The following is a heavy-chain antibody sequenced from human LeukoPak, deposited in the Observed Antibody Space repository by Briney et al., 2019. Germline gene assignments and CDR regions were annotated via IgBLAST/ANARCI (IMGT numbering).Heavy chain of an antibody. Sequence: GGSLRLSCAASGFTFSSYSMNWVRQAPGKGLEWVSYISSTSAIYYADSVKSRFTISRDDAKNSLYLQMNSLRAEDTAVYYCARDLSWCFDYWGQGTLVTVSS. D-gene: IGHD6-13*01. J-gene: IGHJ4*02. V-gene: IGHV3-48*04. CDR3: ARDLSWCFDY. CDR1: GFTFSSYS. CDR2: ISSTSAI.